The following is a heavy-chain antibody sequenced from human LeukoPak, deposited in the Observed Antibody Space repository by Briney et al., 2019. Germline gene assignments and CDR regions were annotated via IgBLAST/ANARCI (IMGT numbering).Heavy chain of an antibody. D-gene: IGHD2-21*01. CDR1: GFTFSSYG. J-gene: IGHJ4*02. CDR3: AKARTFYSERRAFDY. CDR2: ISYDGSNK. V-gene: IGHV3-30*18. Sequence: GGSLRLSCAASGFTFSSYGMHWVRQAPGKGLEWVAVISYDGSNKYYADSVKGRFTISRDNSKNTLYLQMNSLRAEDTAVYYCAKARTFYSERRAFDYWGQGTLVTVSS.